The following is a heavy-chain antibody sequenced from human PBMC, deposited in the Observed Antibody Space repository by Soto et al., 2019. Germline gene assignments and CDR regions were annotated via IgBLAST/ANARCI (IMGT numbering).Heavy chain of an antibody. D-gene: IGHD6-19*01. V-gene: IGHV6-1*01. CDR1: GDSVSSNSAA. CDR3: ARDTPRNGGWYYFEY. Sequence: LSLTCAISGDSVSSNSAAWSWIRQSPSRGLEWLGRTYYRSKWYNDYAVFVRSRITINPDTSKNQFYLQLKSVTPEDTAVYYCARDTPRNGGWYYFEYWCQGIMVTVAS. J-gene: IGHJ4*02. CDR2: TYYRSKWYN.